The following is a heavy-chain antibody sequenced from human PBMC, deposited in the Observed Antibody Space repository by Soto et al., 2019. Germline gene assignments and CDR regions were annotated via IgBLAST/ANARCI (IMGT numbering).Heavy chain of an antibody. V-gene: IGHV1-69*01. J-gene: IGHJ3*02. CDR2: IIPIFGTA. Sequence: QVQLVQSGAEVKKPGSSVKVSCKASGGTFSSYAISWVRQAPGQGLEWMGGIIPIFGTANYAQKFQGRVTITADESTSTAYMELSSLRSEDWAVYYGAREVQQLVRDADAFDIWGQGTMVTVSS. CDR1: GGTFSSYA. CDR3: AREVQQLVRDADAFDI. D-gene: IGHD6-13*01.